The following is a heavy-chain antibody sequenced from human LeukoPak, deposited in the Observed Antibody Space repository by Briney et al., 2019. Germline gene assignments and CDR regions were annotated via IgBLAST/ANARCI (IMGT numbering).Heavy chain of an antibody. Sequence: MPSETLSLTCTVSGVSISNYYWNWIRQPPGKGLEWIGYIYFSGFTNYNPSLKSRVTISVDTSKNQFSLKLSSVTAADTAVYYCARISVEPTGWFDPWGQGTLVTVSS. CDR2: IYFSGFT. D-gene: IGHD5/OR15-5a*01. J-gene: IGHJ5*02. CDR3: ARISVEPTGWFDP. V-gene: IGHV4-59*01. CDR1: GVSISNYY.